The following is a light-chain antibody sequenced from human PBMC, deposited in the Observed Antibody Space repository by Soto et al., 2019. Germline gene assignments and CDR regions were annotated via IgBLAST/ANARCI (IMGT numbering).Light chain of an antibody. Sequence: EIVLTQSPGTLSLSPGERATLSCRASQSVSSSYLAWYQQKHGQAPKFLIYGVSSRATGIPDRFSGSGSGTDFTLTISRLEPEDFAVYYCQQYDSSQWTFGQGTKVEIK. J-gene: IGKJ1*01. CDR1: QSVSSSY. CDR3: QQYDSSQWT. V-gene: IGKV3-20*01. CDR2: GVS.